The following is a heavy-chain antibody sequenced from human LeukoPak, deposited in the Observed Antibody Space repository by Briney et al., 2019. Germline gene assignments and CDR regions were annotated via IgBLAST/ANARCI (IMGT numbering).Heavy chain of an antibody. CDR1: GGTFSSYA. CDR3: ARAGYYYDSSGYYYYWYFDL. J-gene: IGHJ2*01. D-gene: IGHD3-22*01. CDR2: IIPIFGTA. V-gene: IGHV1-69*05. Sequence: SVKVSCKGSGGTFSSYAISWVRQAPGQGLEWMGGIIPIFGTANYAQKFQGSVTITTDESTSTAYMEPSSLRSEDTGVYYCARAGYYYDSSGYYYYWYFDLWGRGTLVTVSS.